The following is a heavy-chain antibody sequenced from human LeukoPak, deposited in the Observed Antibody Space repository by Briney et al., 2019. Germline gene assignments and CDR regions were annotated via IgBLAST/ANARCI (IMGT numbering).Heavy chain of an antibody. D-gene: IGHD1-26*01. CDR1: GFTFSTYW. V-gene: IGHV3-7*01. Sequence: PGGSLTLSCAASGFTFSTYWMTWVRQAPGKGLEWVANIQEDGSGKYYVDSVQGRFTISRDNARNSLYLQLNSLRAEDTAVYYCARADYSGKIFDHWGQGTPVTVSS. CDR2: IQEDGSGK. CDR3: ARADYSGKIFDH. J-gene: IGHJ4*02.